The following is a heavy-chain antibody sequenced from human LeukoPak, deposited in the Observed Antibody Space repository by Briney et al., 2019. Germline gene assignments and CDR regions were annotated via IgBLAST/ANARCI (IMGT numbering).Heavy chain of an antibody. D-gene: IGHD4-17*01. V-gene: IGHV3-7*03. J-gene: IGHJ4*02. Sequence: GGSLRLSCAAYGFTLSRYWMTWVSQAAGKGQEWVASINEDGSGKHYVDSVKGRFPISRDNAQKSVYLEMNSLRAEDTAVYYCARAVTSTEGYWGQGTLVTVSS. CDR2: INEDGSGK. CDR3: ARAVTSTEGY. CDR1: GFTLSRYW.